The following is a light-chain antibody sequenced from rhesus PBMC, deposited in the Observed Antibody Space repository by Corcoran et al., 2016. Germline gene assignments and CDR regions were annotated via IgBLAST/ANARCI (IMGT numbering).Light chain of an antibody. Sequence: ETVVTQSPATLSLSPGERATLSCRASQSVGSNLAWYLQKPGQAPKLLIYDASSRATGIPDRFSGSGAGTECTLTISSLEPEDVGVYYCQQYNNWNTFGGGTKVEIK. V-gene: IGKV3-42*02. CDR1: QSVGSN. CDR2: DAS. CDR3: QQYNNWNT. J-gene: IGKJ4*01.